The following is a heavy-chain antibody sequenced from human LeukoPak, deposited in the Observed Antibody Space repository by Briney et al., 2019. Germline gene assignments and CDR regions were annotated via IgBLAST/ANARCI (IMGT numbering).Heavy chain of an antibody. CDR1: GLPFSTYW. D-gene: IGHD3-10*01. V-gene: IGHV3-53*01. J-gene: IGHJ4*02. CDR3: ARESRAGVPSEY. Sequence: GGSLRLSCAPSGLPFSTYWMSWVRQAPGKGLEGVSILYSDGTTYYADSVKGRFTISRDNSKNTLCLQLNSVRAEDTAVYYCARESRAGVPSEYWGQGTLVTVSS. CDR2: LYSDGTT.